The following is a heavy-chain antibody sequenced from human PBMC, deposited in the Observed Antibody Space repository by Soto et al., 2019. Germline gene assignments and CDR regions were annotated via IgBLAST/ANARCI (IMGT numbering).Heavy chain of an antibody. J-gene: IGHJ4*02. V-gene: IGHV4-39*02. D-gene: IGHD5-12*01. CDR2: LYYRGST. Sequence: QVQLQQSGPGLVKPSETLSLTCSVSGAPISSTIYYWGWIRQSPGMRLEWIGSLYYRGSTSYKSSLKGRVTLSADTSNNDFSLTLTSVTAADTAIYYCAGATTRYSGPENYFDYWGQGTLVSVSS. CDR3: AGATTRYSGPENYFDY. CDR1: GAPISSTIYY.